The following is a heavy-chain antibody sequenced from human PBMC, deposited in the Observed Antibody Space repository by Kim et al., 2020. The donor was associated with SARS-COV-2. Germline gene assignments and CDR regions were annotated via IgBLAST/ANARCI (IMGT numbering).Heavy chain of an antibody. D-gene: IGHD3-9*01. J-gene: IGHJ6*02. CDR1: GYTFTSYG. CDR3: ARECPYYDILTGYQYYYYYYGMDV. Sequence: ASVKVSCKASGYTFTSYGISWVRQAPGQGLEWMGWISAYNGNTNYAQKLQGRVTMTTDTSTSTAYMELRSLRSDDTAVYYCARECPYYDILTGYQYYYYYYGMDVWGQGTTVTVSS. CDR2: ISAYNGNT. V-gene: IGHV1-18*04.